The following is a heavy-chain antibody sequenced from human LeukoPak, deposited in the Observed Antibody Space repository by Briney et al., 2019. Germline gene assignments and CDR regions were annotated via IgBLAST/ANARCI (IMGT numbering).Heavy chain of an antibody. Sequence: GGSLRLSCAASGFTFSGYTMSWVRRAPGKGLEWVPAIGASGGSTNYAHSVKGRFTISRDNSKNTLYLQMNNLRAEDTAVYYCAKAHIAAADYYYYYMDVWGKGTTVTVSS. CDR1: GFTFSGYT. D-gene: IGHD6-13*01. CDR2: IGASGGST. V-gene: IGHV3-23*01. J-gene: IGHJ6*03. CDR3: AKAHIAAADYYYYYMDV.